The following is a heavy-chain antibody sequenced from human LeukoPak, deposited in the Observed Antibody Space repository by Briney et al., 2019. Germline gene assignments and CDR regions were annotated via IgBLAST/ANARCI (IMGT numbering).Heavy chain of an antibody. CDR2: GHYSGST. D-gene: IGHD3-9*01. CDR3: ASLLYYDILTGYIAPGDY. CDR1: GASISSNW. Sequence: SETLSLTCAVSGASISSNWWNWVRQPPGKGLEWIGSGHYSGSTYYNPSLKSRVTISVDTSKNQFSLKLSSVTAADTAVYYCASLLYYDILTGYIAPGDYWGQGTLVTVSS. J-gene: IGHJ4*02. V-gene: IGHV4-4*02.